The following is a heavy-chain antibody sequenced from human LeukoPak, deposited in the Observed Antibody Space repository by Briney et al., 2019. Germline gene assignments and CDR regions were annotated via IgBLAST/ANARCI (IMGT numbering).Heavy chain of an antibody. Sequence: PGGSLRLSCAASGFIFSDYYMSWIRQAPGKGLEWVSYISSSGSTIYYADSVKGRFTISRDNAKNSLYLQMNSLRAEDTAVYYCARVFMAAGTFYYYYMDVWGKGTTVTVSS. J-gene: IGHJ6*03. CDR3: ARVFMAAGTFYYYYMDV. D-gene: IGHD6-13*01. CDR1: GFIFSDYY. CDR2: ISSSGSTI. V-gene: IGHV3-11*04.